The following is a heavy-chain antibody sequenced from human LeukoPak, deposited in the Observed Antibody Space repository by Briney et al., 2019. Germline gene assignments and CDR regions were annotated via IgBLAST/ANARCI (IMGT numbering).Heavy chain of an antibody. V-gene: IGHV1-8*03. D-gene: IGHD1-1*01. Sequence: ASVKVSCKASGYTFSSYHINWVRQATGQGPEWMGWMNPKSGNTDYAQKFQGRVTITRNTSTSTAYMELSRLRSDDTAVYYCARETRRYNWNVGGKNYWGQGTLVTVSS. J-gene: IGHJ4*02. CDR3: ARETRRYNWNVGGKNY. CDR2: MNPKSGNT. CDR1: GYTFSSYH.